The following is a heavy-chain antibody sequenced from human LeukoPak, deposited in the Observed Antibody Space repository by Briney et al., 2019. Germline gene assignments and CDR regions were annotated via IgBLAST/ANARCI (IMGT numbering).Heavy chain of an antibody. J-gene: IGHJ4*02. CDR3: ARDPERGYSYGLDY. CDR2: ISSSSSYI. D-gene: IGHD5-18*01. V-gene: IGHV3-21*01. CDR1: GFTFSSYS. Sequence: GGSLRLSCAASGFTFSSYSMNWVRQAPGKGLEWVSSISSSSSYICYADSVKGRFTISRDNAKNSLYLQMNSLRAEDTAVYYCARDPERGYSYGLDYWGQGTLVTVSS.